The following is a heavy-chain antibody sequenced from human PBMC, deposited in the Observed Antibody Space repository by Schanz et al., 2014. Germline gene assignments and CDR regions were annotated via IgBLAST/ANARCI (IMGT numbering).Heavy chain of an antibody. D-gene: IGHD3-22*01. J-gene: IGHJ4*02. Sequence: ESWGGVVPPGRSLRLSCAASGFTFSSYPMHWVRQAPGKGLEWVALISYDGINKYYADSVRGRFTISRDDSKNTLYLQMNSLRPEDTAVYYCAKEDRNHNSDYVYWGQGTLVTVSS. CDR2: ISYDGINK. CDR1: GFTFSSYP. CDR3: AKEDRNHNSDYVY. V-gene: IGHV3-30*04.